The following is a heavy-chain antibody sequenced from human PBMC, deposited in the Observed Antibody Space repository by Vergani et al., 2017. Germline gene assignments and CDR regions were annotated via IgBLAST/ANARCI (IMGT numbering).Heavy chain of an antibody. J-gene: IGHJ4*02. CDR1: GGSISSYY. CDR3: AKDREYCSGGSCYSVRVASDY. V-gene: IGHV4-4*07. Sequence: QVQLQESGPGLVKPSETLSLTCTVSGGSISSYYWSWIRQPAGKGLEWIGRIYTSGSTNYNPSLKSRVTMSVDTSKNQFSLKLSSVTAADTAVYYCAKDREYCSGGSCYSVRVASDYWGQGTLVTVSS. CDR2: IYTSGST. D-gene: IGHD2-15*01.